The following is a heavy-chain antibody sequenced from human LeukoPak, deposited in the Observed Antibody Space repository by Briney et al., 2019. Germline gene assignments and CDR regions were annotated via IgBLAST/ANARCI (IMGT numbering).Heavy chain of an antibody. Sequence: ASVKVSRKVSGYTLTELSMYWVRQAPGNGLEWMGGFDPEDGETIYAQKFQGRVTMTEDTSTDTAYMELSSLRSEDTAVYYCATDRIAVAGTFDYWGQGTLVTVSS. J-gene: IGHJ4*02. CDR1: GYTLTELS. CDR2: FDPEDGET. V-gene: IGHV1-24*01. D-gene: IGHD6-19*01. CDR3: ATDRIAVAGTFDY.